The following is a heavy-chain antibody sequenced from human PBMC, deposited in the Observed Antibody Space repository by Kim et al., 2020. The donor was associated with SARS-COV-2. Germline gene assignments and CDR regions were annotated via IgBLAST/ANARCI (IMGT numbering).Heavy chain of an antibody. CDR1: GYTFTNHA. J-gene: IGHJ5*01. V-gene: IGHV1-3*04. D-gene: IGHD3-16*01. Sequence: ASVTVSCKASGYTFTNHAIHWVRQAPGQRLEWMGWTSTGNGKVEYSQRFLGTVTFTTDTSTNTVYMELNSLRPEDTALYYCAKGGSTPPGNWFDSWGQGT. CDR3: AKGGSTPPGNWFDS. CDR2: TSTGNGKV.